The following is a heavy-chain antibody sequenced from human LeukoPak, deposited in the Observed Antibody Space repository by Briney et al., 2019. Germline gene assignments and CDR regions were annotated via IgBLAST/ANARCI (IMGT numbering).Heavy chain of an antibody. D-gene: IGHD3-22*01. CDR1: GGTFSSYT. V-gene: IGHV1-69*06. CDR2: IIPIFGTA. J-gene: IGHJ5*02. CDR3: ARDGYYYDSSGRGFDP. Sequence: ASVKVSCKASGGTFSSYTISWVRQAPGQGLEWMGGIIPIFGTANYAQKFQGRVTITADKSTSTAYMELSSLRSEDTAVYYCARDGYYYDSSGRGFDPWGQGTLVTVSS.